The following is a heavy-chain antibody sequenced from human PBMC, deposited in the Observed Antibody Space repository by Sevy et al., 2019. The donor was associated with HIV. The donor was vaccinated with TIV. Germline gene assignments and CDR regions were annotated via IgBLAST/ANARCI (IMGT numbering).Heavy chain of an antibody. V-gene: IGHV1-69*13. CDR3: ASSISWYASFDY. CDR1: GRTFNNYA. J-gene: IGHJ4*02. D-gene: IGHD6-13*01. CDR2: IIPMLGTA. Sequence: ASVKVSCKASGRTFNNYAISWVRQAPGQGLEWMGGIIPMLGTAYYVQKFQDRVTITADESTSTAYMELSSLRSEDTAVYYCASSISWYASFDYWGQGTLVTVSS.